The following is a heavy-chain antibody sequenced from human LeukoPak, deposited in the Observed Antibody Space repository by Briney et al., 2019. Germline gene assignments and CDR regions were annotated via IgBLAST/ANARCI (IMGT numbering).Heavy chain of an antibody. CDR1: GYTFTSYD. J-gene: IGHJ5*02. D-gene: IGHD3-10*01. CDR2: MNPNSGNT. V-gene: IGHV1-8*01. CDR3: ARDIEDYYGSGSHNWFDP. Sequence: ASVKISCKASGYTFTSYDINWVRQATGQGLEWMGWMNPNSGNTGYAQKFQGRVTTTRNTSISTAHMELSSLRSEDTAVYYCARDIEDYYGSGSHNWFDPWGQGTLVTVSS.